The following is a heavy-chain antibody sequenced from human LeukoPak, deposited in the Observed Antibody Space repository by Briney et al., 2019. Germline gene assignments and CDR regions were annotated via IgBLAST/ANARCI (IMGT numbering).Heavy chain of an antibody. CDR2: IYFSGTT. Sequence: SETLSLTCTVSGGSISSNIYYWAWIRQPPGKGLEWIGSIYFSGTTYYNPSLKSRVTISVDTSKNQFSLDLSSVTAADTAVYFCARLSCTTSSCSHGGFYYYGLDVWGQGTTVTVS. D-gene: IGHD2-15*01. J-gene: IGHJ6*02. V-gene: IGHV4-39*01. CDR3: ARLSCTTSSCSHGGFYYYGLDV. CDR1: GGSISSNIYY.